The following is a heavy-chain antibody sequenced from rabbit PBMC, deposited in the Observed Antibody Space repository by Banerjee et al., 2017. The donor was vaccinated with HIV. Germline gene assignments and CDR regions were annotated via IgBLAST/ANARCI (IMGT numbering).Heavy chain of an antibody. Sequence: QEQLEESGGDLVKPEGSLTLTCTASGFSVSSSSYMCWVRQAPGKGLEWIACIDTGSSGSTYYATWAKGRFTISKTSSTTVTLQMTSLTAADTATYFCASLTGDAGAGPLHYFNLWGPGTLVTVS. D-gene: IGHD4-2*01. V-gene: IGHV1S45*01. CDR1: GFSVSSSSY. CDR2: IDTGSSGST. J-gene: IGHJ4*01. CDR3: ASLTGDAGAGPLHYFNL.